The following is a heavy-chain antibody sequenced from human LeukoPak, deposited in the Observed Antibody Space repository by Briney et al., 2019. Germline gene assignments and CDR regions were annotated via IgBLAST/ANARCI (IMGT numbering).Heavy chain of an antibody. V-gene: IGHV4-4*02. J-gene: IGHJ4*02. CDR2: IYHLGAT. CDR3: ARAFLVGYSPEEYFFDY. D-gene: IGHD2-15*01. CDR1: GGSISSSNW. Sequence: SGTLSLTCTVSGGSISSSNWWSWVRQPPGKGLECIGEIYHLGATSYNPSLKSRVTISVDKSKNQFSLKLNSVTAADTAVYYCARAFLVGYSPEEYFFDYWGQGTLVTVSS.